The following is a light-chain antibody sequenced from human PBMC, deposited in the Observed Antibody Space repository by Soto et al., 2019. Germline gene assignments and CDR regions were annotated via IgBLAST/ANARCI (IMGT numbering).Light chain of an antibody. CDR1: SYNIGSNY. V-gene: IGLV1-47*02. CDR2: TNN. Sequence: QSVLTQPPSASGTPGQRVSISCSGRSYNIGSNYVYWYQQLPGTAPKLLMYTNNQRPSGVPDRLSGSKSGTSASLAISGLRSEDEADYYCATWDDSLSGWVFGGGTQLTVL. J-gene: IGLJ3*02. CDR3: ATWDDSLSGWV.